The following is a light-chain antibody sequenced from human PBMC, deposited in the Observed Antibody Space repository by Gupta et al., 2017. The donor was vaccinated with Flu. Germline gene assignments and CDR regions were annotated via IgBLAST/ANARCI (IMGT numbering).Light chain of an antibody. CDR3: QSYDSSNLWV. Sequence: NFMLTQPHSVSESPGKTVTISCTRSSGSIASNYVQWYQQRPGSSPTTVIYEDNQRPSGVPDRFSGSIDSSSNSASLTISGLKTEDDADYYCQSYDSSNLWVFGGGTKLTVL. J-gene: IGLJ3*02. V-gene: IGLV6-57*01. CDR1: SGSIASNY. CDR2: EDN.